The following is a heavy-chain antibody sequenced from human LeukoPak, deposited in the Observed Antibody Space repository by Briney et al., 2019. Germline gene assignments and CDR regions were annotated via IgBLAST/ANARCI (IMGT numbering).Heavy chain of an antibody. V-gene: IGHV3-21*01. CDR3: ARDEATAAY. J-gene: IGHJ4*02. D-gene: IGHD2-2*01. Sequence: GGSLILSCAASGFTFSSYSMNWVRQAPGKGLEWVSSISSSSSYIYYADSVKGRSTISRDNAKNSLYLQMNSLRAEDTAVYYCARDEATAAYWGQGTLVTVSS. CDR2: ISSSSSYI. CDR1: GFTFSSYS.